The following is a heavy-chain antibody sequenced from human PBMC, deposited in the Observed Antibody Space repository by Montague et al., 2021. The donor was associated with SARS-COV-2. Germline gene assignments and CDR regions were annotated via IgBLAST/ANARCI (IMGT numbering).Heavy chain of an antibody. D-gene: IGHD3-10*01. CDR3: VHYASGSYYFHY. CDR1: GFSITTSTMG. Sequence: PALVKPTQTLTLTCTFSGFSITTSTMGVGWIRQPPGKALEWLALLYWGDEQRFSPSLKSRLTITKGAFKDQVVLRMTNMDPVDTATYYCVHYASGSYYFHYWGQGTLVTVSS. CDR2: LYWGDEQ. V-gene: IGHV2-5*02. J-gene: IGHJ4*02.